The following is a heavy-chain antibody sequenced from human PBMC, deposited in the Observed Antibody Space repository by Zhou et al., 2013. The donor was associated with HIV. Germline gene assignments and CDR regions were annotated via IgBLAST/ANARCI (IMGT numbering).Heavy chain of an antibody. CDR3: ARGAWSYSTDY. CDR1: GYTFTGYY. D-gene: IGHD1-26*01. CDR2: INPNSGGT. J-gene: IGHJ4*02. V-gene: IGHV1-2*02. Sequence: QVQLVQSGAEVKKPGSSVKVSCKASGYTFTGYYLHWVRQAPGQGLEWMGWINPNSGGTNYAQKFQGRVSMSSDTSISTAYMELKRLRSDDRAVYYCARGAWSYSTDYWGQGTLVTVSS.